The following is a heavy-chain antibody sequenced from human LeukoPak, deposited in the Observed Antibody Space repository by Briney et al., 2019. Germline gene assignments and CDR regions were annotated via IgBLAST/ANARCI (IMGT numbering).Heavy chain of an antibody. J-gene: IGHJ4*02. CDR1: GFTFSSYS. Sequence: GGSLRLSCAASGFTFSSYSMSWVRQAPGKGLEWVSSISSSSSYIYYADSVKGRFTISRDNAKNSLYLQMNSLRAEDTAVYYCARSQKKAFDSSGVFDYWGQGTLVTVSS. D-gene: IGHD3-22*01. CDR2: ISSSSSYI. V-gene: IGHV3-21*01. CDR3: ARSQKKAFDSSGVFDY.